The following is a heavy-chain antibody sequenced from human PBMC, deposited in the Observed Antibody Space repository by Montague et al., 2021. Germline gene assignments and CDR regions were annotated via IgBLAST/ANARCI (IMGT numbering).Heavy chain of an antibody. Sequence: LTCTVSSGSIFHAHWSWVRQPPGKGLEWLGSMFYGGATSNNPSLKSRVTMSIDTSTNQFSLKLSFVTAADTAVYYCAKQDYFVSGTSYKGFDPWGQGILVTVSS. D-gene: IGHD3-10*01. V-gene: IGHV4-59*08. J-gene: IGHJ5*02. CDR3: AKQDYFVSGTSYKGFDP. CDR2: MFYGGAT. CDR1: SGSIFHAH.